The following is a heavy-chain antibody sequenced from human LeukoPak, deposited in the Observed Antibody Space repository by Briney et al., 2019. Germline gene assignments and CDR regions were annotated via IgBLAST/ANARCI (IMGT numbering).Heavy chain of an antibody. CDR2: IYTSGST. J-gene: IGHJ4*02. V-gene: IGHV4-61*02. CDR3: AREYYYDSIDYFDY. D-gene: IGHD3-22*01. Sequence: SQTLSLTCTVSGGSISSGSYYWSWIRQPAGKGLEWIGRIYTSGSTNYNPSLKSRVTISVDTSKNKFSLKLSSVTAADTAVYYCAREYYYDSIDYFDYWGQGTLVTVSS. CDR1: GGSISSGSYY.